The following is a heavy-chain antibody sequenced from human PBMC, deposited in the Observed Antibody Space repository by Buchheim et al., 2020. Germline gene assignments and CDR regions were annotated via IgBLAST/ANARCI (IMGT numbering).Heavy chain of an antibody. Sequence: QVQLVESGGGVVQPGRSLRLSCAASGFTFSSYGMHWVRQAPGKGLEWVAVIWYDGSNKYYADSVKGRFTISRDNSKNKLYLQMNSLRAEDTAVYYCARGGVVVKGIGYYYYGMDVWGQGTT. CDR1: GFTFSSYG. CDR3: ARGGVVVKGIGYYYYGMDV. CDR2: IWYDGSNK. J-gene: IGHJ6*02. D-gene: IGHD3-22*01. V-gene: IGHV3-33*01.